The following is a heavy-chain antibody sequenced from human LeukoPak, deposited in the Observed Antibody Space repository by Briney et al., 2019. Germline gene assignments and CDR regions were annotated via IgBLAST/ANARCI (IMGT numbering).Heavy chain of an antibody. Sequence: ASVKVSCKASGGTFSSYAISWVRQAPGQGLEWLGIINPSVGSTTYAQKFQDRVILTRDTSTSTMYMELSSLRSEDTAIYYCVRGGYDFSSDYYPSHWGQGTLVTVSS. CDR3: VRGGYDFSSDYYPSH. D-gene: IGHD3-3*01. J-gene: IGHJ4*02. CDR1: GGTFSSYA. V-gene: IGHV1-46*01. CDR2: INPSVGST.